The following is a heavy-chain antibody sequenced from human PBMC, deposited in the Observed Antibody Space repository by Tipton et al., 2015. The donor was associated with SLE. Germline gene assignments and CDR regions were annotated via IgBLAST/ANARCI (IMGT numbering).Heavy chain of an antibody. CDR1: GGSISSGGYY. D-gene: IGHD5-12*01. CDR2: IYYSGST. CDR3: ARRLTRYSGYDYFDY. V-gene: IGHV4-31*03. J-gene: IGHJ4*02. Sequence: TLSLTCTVSGGSISSGGYYWSWIRQHSGKGLEWIGYIYYSGSTYYNPSLKSRVTISVDTSKNQFSLKLSSVTAADTAVYYCARRLTRYSGYDYFDYWGQGTLVTVSS.